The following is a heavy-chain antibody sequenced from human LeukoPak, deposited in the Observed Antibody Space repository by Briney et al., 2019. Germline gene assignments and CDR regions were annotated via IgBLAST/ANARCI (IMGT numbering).Heavy chain of an antibody. CDR2: INPNSGVT. V-gene: IGHV1-2*02. CDR1: GYTFTDYY. J-gene: IGHJ5*02. CDR3: ARADRLDGAPYLIGP. D-gene: IGHD2-21*01. Sequence: ASVRVSCKTSGYTFTDYYMHWVRQAPGQGLEWMGWINPNSGVTSSAQKFQGRVTMTRDTSITTVYMEVRWLTSDDTAIYYCARADRLDGAPYLIGPWGQGTLVTVSS.